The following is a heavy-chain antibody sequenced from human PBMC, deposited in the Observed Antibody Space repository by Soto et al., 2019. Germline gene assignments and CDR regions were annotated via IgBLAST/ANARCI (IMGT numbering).Heavy chain of an antibody. Sequence: GGTLRVSCASSVFSFSSYGMHCVRHSPGKWLEWVAVIWCDGSNKYYADSVKGRFTISRDNSKNTLYLQMNSLRAGDTAVYYCASFTIHLVRPVMRDVVDVWCQGIIVSV. CDR2: IWCDGSNK. V-gene: IGHV3-33*01. J-gene: IGHJ3*01. CDR3: ASFTIHLVRPVMRDVVDV. CDR1: VFSFSSYG. D-gene: IGHD3-10*01.